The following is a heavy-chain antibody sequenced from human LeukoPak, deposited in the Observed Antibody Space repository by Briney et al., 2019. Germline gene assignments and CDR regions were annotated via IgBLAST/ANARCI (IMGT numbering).Heavy chain of an antibody. CDR2: TYYRSKWYY. D-gene: IGHD6-13*01. CDR3: ARDLRIAAAEVWYYFAY. V-gene: IGHV6-1*01. CDR1: GDSVSSNSAA. Sequence: SQTLSLTCAISGDSVSSNSAAWNWIRQSPSRGLEWLGRTYYRSKWYYDYAVSVKSRITINPDTSKNQFSLQLNSVTPEDTAVYYCARDLRIAAAEVWYYFAYWGQGTLVTVSS. J-gene: IGHJ4*02.